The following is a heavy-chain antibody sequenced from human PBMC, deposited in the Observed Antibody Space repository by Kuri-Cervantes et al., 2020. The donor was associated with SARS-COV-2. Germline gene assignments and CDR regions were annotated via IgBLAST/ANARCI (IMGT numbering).Heavy chain of an antibody. Sequence: WSLRLSCAASGFTFSSYWMSWVRQAPGKGLEWVANIKQDGSEKYYVDSVKGRFTISRDNAKNSLYLQMNSLRAEDTAVYYCARDMAVHYYFDYWGQGTLVTVSS. V-gene: IGHV3-7*01. CDR1: GFTFSSYW. J-gene: IGHJ4*02. CDR3: ARDMAVHYYFDY. CDR2: IKQDGSEK. D-gene: IGHD6-19*01.